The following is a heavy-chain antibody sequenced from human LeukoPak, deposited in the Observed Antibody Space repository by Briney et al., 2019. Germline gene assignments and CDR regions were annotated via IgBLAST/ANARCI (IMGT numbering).Heavy chain of an antibody. CDR3: AKVSLGATRFYFDS. Sequence: VXQAXGXXLEWVSGIIGAGGVTYYADSVRGRFTISRDNSKNTLYLQMNSLRAEDTAVYFCAKVSLGATRFYFDSWGQGTLVTVSS. J-gene: IGHJ4*02. V-gene: IGHV3-23*01. D-gene: IGHD3-16*01. CDR2: IIGAGGVT.